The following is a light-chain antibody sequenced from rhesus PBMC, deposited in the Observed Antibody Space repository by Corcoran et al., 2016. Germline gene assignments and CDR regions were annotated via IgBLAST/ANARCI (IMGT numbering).Light chain of an antibody. CDR1: QRVSSS. CDR3: LQCSNWWT. CDR2: GAF. V-gene: IGKV3-24*01. J-gene: IGKJ1*01. Sequence: EIVMTQSPATLSLSPGERATLFCRASQRVSSSLAWYQQKPGQTPRLLIYGAFTRSSGIPDRVSGSGSGTDFTLTFSSLEPEDFAVYYCLQCSNWWTFGPGTKVEIK.